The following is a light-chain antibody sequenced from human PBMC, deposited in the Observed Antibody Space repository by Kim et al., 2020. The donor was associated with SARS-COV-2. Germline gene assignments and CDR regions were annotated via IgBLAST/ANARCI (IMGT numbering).Light chain of an antibody. Sequence: SPGERAPLSCRASHSVSSNLAWYQQKPGQAPRLLIYGASTRATGIPARFSGSGSGTEFTLTISSLQSEDFAVYYCQQYNNWPPLTFGGGTKVDIK. V-gene: IGKV3-15*01. CDR2: GAS. J-gene: IGKJ4*01. CDR3: QQYNNWPPLT. CDR1: HSVSSN.